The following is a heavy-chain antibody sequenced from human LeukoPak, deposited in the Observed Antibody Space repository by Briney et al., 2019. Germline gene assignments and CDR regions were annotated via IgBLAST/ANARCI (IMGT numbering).Heavy chain of an antibody. CDR2: IYSSGST. J-gene: IGHJ6*02. V-gene: IGHV4-4*07. CDR1: GSCISDYY. Sequence: SETLSLTCTVSGSCISDYYWSWIRQPAGKGLEWIGHIYSSGSTYYNPSLKSRVTMSVDMSKNQFSLKLSSVTAADTAVYYCARDFPHGSGRYFYEGMDVWGQGTTVTVSS. CDR3: ARDFPHGSGRYFYEGMDV. D-gene: IGHD2-15*01.